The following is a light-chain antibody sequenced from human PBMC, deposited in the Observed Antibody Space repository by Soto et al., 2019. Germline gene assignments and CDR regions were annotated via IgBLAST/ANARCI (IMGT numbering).Light chain of an antibody. CDR3: QKYNSAPRGIT. Sequence: DIQMTQSPSSLSASVGDRVTITCRASQGISNYLAWYQQKPGKVPKLLIYAASTLQSGGPSRFSGSGSGTDFTLIISSLQPEDVATYYCQKYNSAPRGITFGPGTKVDI. CDR2: AAS. V-gene: IGKV1-27*01. CDR1: QGISNY. J-gene: IGKJ3*01.